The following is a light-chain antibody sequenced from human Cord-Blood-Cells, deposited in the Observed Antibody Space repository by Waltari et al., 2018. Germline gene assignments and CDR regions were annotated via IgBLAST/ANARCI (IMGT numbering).Light chain of an antibody. CDR2: DVS. J-gene: IGLJ1*01. Sequence: QSALTQPRSVSGYPGPSVTISCPGTSSDVGGYNYVSWYQQHPGKAPKPMIYDVSKRPSGVPDRFSGSKSGNTASLTISGLQAEDEADYYCCSYAGSYVFGTGTKVTVL. CDR1: SSDVGGYNY. V-gene: IGLV2-11*01. CDR3: CSYAGSYV.